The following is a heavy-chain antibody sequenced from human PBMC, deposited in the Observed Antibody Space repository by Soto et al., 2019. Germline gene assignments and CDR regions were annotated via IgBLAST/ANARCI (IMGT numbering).Heavy chain of an antibody. D-gene: IGHD2-21*02. V-gene: IGHV4-34*01. J-gene: IGHJ4*02. Sequence: SETLSLTCAVYGGSFSGYYWSWIRQPPGEGLEWIGEINYSGSTNYNPSLESRVTISVDTSKNQFSLKVSSVTAADTAVYYCARGGYGGNSGLGHLDSWGRGTLVTVSS. CDR2: INYSGST. CDR3: ARGGYGGNSGLGHLDS. CDR1: GGSFSGYY.